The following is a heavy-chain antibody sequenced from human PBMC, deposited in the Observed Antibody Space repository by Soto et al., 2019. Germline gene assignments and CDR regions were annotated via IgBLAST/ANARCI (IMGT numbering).Heavy chain of an antibody. CDR3: ARQEWTALDI. D-gene: IGHD3-3*01. J-gene: IGHJ3*02. V-gene: IGHV3-74*03. Sequence: GSLRLSCAAPGFTFSGYCMHWVRQAPGKGLVWVSRLNSDGTTTTYADSVKGRFTISRDNAKNTLYLQMNSLRVEDTAVYYCARQEWTALDIWGQGTAVTV. CDR1: GFTFSGYC. CDR2: LNSDGTTT.